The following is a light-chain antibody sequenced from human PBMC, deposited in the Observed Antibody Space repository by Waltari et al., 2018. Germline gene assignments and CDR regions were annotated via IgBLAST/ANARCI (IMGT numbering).Light chain of an antibody. CDR2: RND. CDR3: AAWDDRMNGHWV. V-gene: IGLV1-44*01. Sequence: QSMLTPSPSASGTPGQRVTIPCSGSSSNIGDNVVNRYQQVPGKAPNLLIYRNDTRPSGVPARFSASTSGTSASLAISGLQSEDEADYYCAAWDDRMNGHWVFGGGTKVTVL. J-gene: IGLJ3*02. CDR1: SSNIGDNV.